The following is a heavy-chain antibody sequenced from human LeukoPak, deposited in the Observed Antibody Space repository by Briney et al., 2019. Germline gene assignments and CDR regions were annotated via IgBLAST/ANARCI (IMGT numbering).Heavy chain of an antibody. V-gene: IGHV3-7*01. CDR3: ARLQGDYTIYDC. Sequence: GGSLRLSCAASGFTFSSHWMSRVRQAPGEGLEWVASIRQDESEIHYVDSVKGRFTISRDNAKDSLYLQMNSLRAEDTAVYYCARLQGDYTIYDCWGQGTLVTVSS. CDR2: IRQDESEI. CDR1: GFTFSSHW. J-gene: IGHJ4*02. D-gene: IGHD4-17*01.